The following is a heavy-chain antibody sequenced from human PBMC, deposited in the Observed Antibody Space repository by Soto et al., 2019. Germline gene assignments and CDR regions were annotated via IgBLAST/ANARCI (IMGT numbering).Heavy chain of an antibody. Sequence: ASVKVSCKASGYIFTYRYLYWVRQAPGQALEWMGWIIPYNGNTNYAQKFQDRFSITRESSLSTVYMELRSLRSDDTGMYYCARSALDDDGYHYLDSWGRGTLVTVSS. CDR3: ARSALDDDGYHYLDS. CDR2: IIPYNGNT. D-gene: IGHD5-18*01. CDR1: GYIFTYRY. J-gene: IGHJ5*01. V-gene: IGHV1-45*02.